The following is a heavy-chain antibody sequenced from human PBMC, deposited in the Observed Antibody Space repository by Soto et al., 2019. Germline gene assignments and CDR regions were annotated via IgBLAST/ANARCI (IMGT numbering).Heavy chain of an antibody. CDR2: ISYDGSNK. Sequence: QVQLVESGGGVVQPGRSLRLSCAASGFTFSSYGMHWVRQAPGKGLEWVAVISYDGSNKYYADSVKGRFTISRDNSKNTLYLQMNSLRAEDTAVYYCAKDLGLYYYYGMDVWGQGTTVTVSS. CDR3: AKDLGLYYYYGMDV. CDR1: GFTFSSYG. V-gene: IGHV3-30*18. J-gene: IGHJ6*02.